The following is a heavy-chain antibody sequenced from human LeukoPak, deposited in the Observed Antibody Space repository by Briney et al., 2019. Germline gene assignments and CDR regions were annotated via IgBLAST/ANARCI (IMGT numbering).Heavy chain of an antibody. J-gene: IGHJ4*02. CDR1: GFTVSSYE. CDR3: ARDRGYSYPFDY. V-gene: IGHV3-48*03. D-gene: IGHD5-18*01. Sequence: PGGSLRLSCAASGFTVSSYEMNWVRQAPGKGLEWVSYISSSGSTIYYADSVKGRFTISRDNAKNSLYLQMNSLRAGDTAVYYCARDRGYSYPFDYWGQGTLVTVSS. CDR2: ISSSGSTI.